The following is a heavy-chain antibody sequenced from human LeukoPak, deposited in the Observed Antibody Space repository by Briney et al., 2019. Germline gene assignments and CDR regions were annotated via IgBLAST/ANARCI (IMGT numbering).Heavy chain of an antibody. V-gene: IGHV4-59*01. CDR3: ARVSCGGGSCYDSRGWFDP. D-gene: IGHD2-15*01. CDR1: GGSISSYY. Sequence: PSETLSLTCTVSGGSISSYYWSWIRQPPGQGLEWSGYIYYSGSTNYNPSLKSRVTISVDTSKNQFPRKLSFVTAADTAVYYCARVSCGGGSCYDSRGWFDPWGQGTLVTVSS. J-gene: IGHJ5*02. CDR2: IYYSGST.